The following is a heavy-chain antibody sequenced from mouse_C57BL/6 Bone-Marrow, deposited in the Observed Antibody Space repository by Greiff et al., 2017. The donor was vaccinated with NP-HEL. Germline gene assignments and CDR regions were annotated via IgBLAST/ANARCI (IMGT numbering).Heavy chain of an antibody. Sequence: DAGGGLVQPKGSLKLSCAAFGFSFNTYAMNWVRQAPGKGLEWVARIRSKSNNYATYYDDSVKDRFTISRDDSEGMLDLQKNNLKTEDTAMYYYVRPSAMDYWGQGTSVTVSS. CDR2: IRSKSNNYAT. V-gene: IGHV10-1*01. CDR1: GFSFNTYA. CDR3: VRPSAMDY. J-gene: IGHJ4*01.